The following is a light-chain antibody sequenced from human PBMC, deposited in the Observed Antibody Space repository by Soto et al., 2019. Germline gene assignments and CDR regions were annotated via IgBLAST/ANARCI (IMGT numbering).Light chain of an antibody. CDR1: SSDVGGYNY. Sequence: QSALTQPRSVSGSPGQSVTISCTGTSSDVGGYNYVSWYQQHPGKAPKLIIYAVSGRPSGVPDRFSGSKSGNTASLTISGLQADDEADYYCCSYAGYYTLVFGGGTKLPVL. V-gene: IGLV2-11*01. J-gene: IGLJ2*01. CDR2: AVS. CDR3: CSYAGYYTLV.